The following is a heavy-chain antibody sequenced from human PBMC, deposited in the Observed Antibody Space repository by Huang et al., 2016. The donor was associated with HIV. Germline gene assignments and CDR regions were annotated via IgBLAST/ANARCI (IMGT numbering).Heavy chain of an antibody. CDR1: GGGSSSYA. CDR3: ARSGPRWGLATIWTLVY. Sequence: QVQLVQSGAEVKKPGSSVKLSCQSSGGGSSSYAISWVRQARGQGLEWMGGISPILGTTDYAPRFQGRVTITADESTNTAYIELSSLEYDDTALYYCARSGPRWGLATIWTLVYWGQGTLVTVSS. J-gene: IGHJ4*02. V-gene: IGHV1-69*13. CDR2: ISPILGTT. D-gene: IGHD5-12*01.